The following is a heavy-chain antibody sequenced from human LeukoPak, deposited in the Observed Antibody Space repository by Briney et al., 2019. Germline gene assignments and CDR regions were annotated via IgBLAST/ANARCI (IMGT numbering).Heavy chain of an antibody. V-gene: IGHV3-53*01. D-gene: IGHD2-2*01. Sequence: PGGSLRLSCAASGFTVSSNYMSWVRQAPGKGLEWVSVIYSGGSTYYADSVKGRFTISRDNSKNTLYLQMNSLRAEDTAVYYCARAHCSSTSCYEPYYMDVWGKGTTVTVSS. CDR3: ARAHCSSTSCYEPYYMDV. CDR1: GFTVSSNY. J-gene: IGHJ6*03. CDR2: IYSGGST.